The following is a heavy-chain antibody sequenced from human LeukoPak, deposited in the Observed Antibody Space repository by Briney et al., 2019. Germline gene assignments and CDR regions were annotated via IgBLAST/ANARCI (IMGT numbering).Heavy chain of an antibody. CDR3: ARVVGCGGDCYSGISDY. J-gene: IGHJ4*02. CDR2: INPNTGNP. D-gene: IGHD2-21*02. CDR1: GYTFTSYA. V-gene: IGHV7-4-1*02. Sequence: GASVKVSCKASGYTFTSYAMNWVRQAPGQGLEWMGWINPNTGNPTYAQGFTGRFVFSLDTSVSTAYLQISSLKAEDTAVYYCARVVGCGGDCYSGISDYWGQGTLVTVSS.